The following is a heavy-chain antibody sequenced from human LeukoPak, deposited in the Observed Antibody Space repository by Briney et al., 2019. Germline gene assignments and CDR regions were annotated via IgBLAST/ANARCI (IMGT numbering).Heavy chain of an antibody. CDR3: AKGDGRQWLAGHAFDI. V-gene: IGHV3-30*18. D-gene: IGHD6-19*01. CDR1: GFTFSSYG. CDR2: ISYDGSNK. J-gene: IGHJ3*02. Sequence: GGSLRLSCAASGFTFSSYGMNWVRQAPGKGLEWVAVISYDGSNKYYADSVKGRFTISRDNSKNTLYLQMNSLRAEDTAVYYCAKGDGRQWLAGHAFDIWGQGTMVTVSS.